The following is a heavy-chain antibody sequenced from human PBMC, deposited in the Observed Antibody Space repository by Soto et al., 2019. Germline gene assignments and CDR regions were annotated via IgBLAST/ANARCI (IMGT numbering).Heavy chain of an antibody. CDR3: ARDRKLELPGNYYYYGMDV. CDR1: GGSIRDYF. V-gene: IGHV4-59*01. J-gene: IGHJ6*02. D-gene: IGHD1-7*01. CDR2: ISSSGTV. Sequence: LSLTCSVSGGSIRDYFWTWIRQSPGRGLEWIGYISSSGTVKYNSSLKSRVTIPLDRSRNQFSLKLSSVTAADTAVYFCARDRKLELPGNYYYYGMDVWGQGTTVTVSS.